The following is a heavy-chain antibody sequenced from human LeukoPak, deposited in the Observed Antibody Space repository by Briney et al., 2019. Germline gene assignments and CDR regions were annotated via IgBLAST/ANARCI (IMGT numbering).Heavy chain of an antibody. V-gene: IGHV4-59*10. Sequence: PSETLSLTCAVYGGSFSAYYWSWIRQPAGKGLEWIGRIYTSGSTNYNPSLKSRVTMSVDTSKNQFSLKLSSVTAADTAVYYCARVKGSYYDFWSGSFYYYYGMDVWGQGTTVTVSS. D-gene: IGHD3-3*01. CDR2: IYTSGST. CDR1: GGSFSAYY. J-gene: IGHJ6*02. CDR3: ARVKGSYYDFWSGSFYYYYGMDV.